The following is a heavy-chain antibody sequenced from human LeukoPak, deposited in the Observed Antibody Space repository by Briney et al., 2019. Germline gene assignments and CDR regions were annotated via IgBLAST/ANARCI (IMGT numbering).Heavy chain of an antibody. CDR1: GFTFSSYA. D-gene: IGHD4-17*01. CDR2: IGGSGGST. J-gene: IGHJ4*02. CDR3: AKDDYGDYLFGY. V-gene: IGHV3-23*01. Sequence: GGSLRLSCAASGFTFSSYAMSWVRQAPGKGPEWVSAIGGSGGSTYYADSVKGRFTISRDNSKNTLYLQMNSLRAEDTAVYYCAKDDYGDYLFGYWGQGTLVTVSS.